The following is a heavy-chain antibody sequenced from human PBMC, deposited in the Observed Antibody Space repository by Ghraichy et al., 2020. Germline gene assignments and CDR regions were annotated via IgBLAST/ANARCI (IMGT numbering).Heavy chain of an antibody. CDR2: IDEG. D-gene: IGHD5-12*01. V-gene: IGHV2-26*01. CDR1: GFSLNEPRMG. J-gene: IGHJ5*02. Sequence: GPTLVKPTETLTLTCTVSGFSLNEPRMGVGWIRQPPGKALEWLAHIDEGPYSRVLNSRVTISKDTSKSQVVLTMANMDPGDTATYYCARGLSGYGGYDSWGQGTLVTVSS. CDR3: ARGLSGYGGYDS.